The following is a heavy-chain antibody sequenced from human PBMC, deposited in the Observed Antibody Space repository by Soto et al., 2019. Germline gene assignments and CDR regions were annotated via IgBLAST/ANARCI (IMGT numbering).Heavy chain of an antibody. J-gene: IGHJ6*02. CDR1: GFTFSNYG. Sequence: QVQLVESGGSVVQPGRSLTLSCAASGFTFSNYGMHWVRQAPGKGLEWVAVILNDGSNRYHADSVKDRFTISRDNSKNTLYLQMNSLRAEDTAVYYCARDDEYSGNGMDVWGQGTTVTVS. CDR3: ARDDEYSGNGMDV. CDR2: ILNDGSNR. V-gene: IGHV3-33*01. D-gene: IGHD3-10*01.